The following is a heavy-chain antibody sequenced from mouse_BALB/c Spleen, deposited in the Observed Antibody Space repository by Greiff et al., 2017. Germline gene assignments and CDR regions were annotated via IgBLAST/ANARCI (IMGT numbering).Heavy chain of an antibody. Sequence: EVQVVESGGGLVKPGGSLKLSCAASGFTFSSYAMSWVRQSPEKRLEWVAEISSGGSYTYYPDTVTGRFTISRDNAKNTLYLEMSSLRSEDTAMYYCARGDLDYWGQGTTLTVSS. J-gene: IGHJ2*01. V-gene: IGHV5-9-4*01. CDR2: ISSGGSYT. CDR3: ARGDLDY. CDR1: GFTFSSYA.